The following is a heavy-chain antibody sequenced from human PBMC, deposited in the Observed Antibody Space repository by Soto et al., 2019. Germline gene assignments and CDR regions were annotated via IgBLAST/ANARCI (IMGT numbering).Heavy chain of an antibody. V-gene: IGHV3-23*01. CDR2: ISGSGGST. CDR1: GFTFSSYA. J-gene: IGHJ6*02. CDR3: AKRGEDGYYYYGMDV. D-gene: IGHD2-15*01. Sequence: GSLRLSCAASGFTFSSYAMSWVRQAPGKGLEWVSAISGSGGSTYYADSVKGRFTISRDNSKNTLYLQMNSLRAEDTAVYYCAKRGEDGYYYYGMDVWGQGTTVTVSS.